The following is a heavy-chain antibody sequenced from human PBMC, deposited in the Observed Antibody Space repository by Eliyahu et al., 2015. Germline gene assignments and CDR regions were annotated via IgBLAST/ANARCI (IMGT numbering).Heavy chain of an antibody. D-gene: IGHD1-14*01. J-gene: IGHJ4*02. CDR2: INHSGST. V-gene: IGHV4-34*01. Sequence: QVQLQQWGAGLLKPSETLSLTCAVYGGSFSGYYWSWIRQPPGKGLEWIGEINHSGSTNYNPSLKSRVTISVDTSKNQFSLKLSSVTAADTAVYYCASSEPKGGSDPDYWGQGTLVTVSS. CDR3: ASSEPKGGSDPDY. CDR1: GGSFSGYY.